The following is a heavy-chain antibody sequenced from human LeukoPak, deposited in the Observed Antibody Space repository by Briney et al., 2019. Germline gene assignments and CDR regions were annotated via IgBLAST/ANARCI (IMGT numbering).Heavy chain of an antibody. Sequence: ASETLSLTCSASGVSVGRFCWTWVRQPVGKGLEWIGRICATGSTIYNPFLKSRVTMSKDTSRNQFSLHLTSVTAADTAVYYCARDGYDDSTRGHDYWGQGTLVTVSS. CDR2: ICATGST. CDR3: ARDGYDDSTRGHDY. D-gene: IGHD5-12*01. J-gene: IGHJ4*02. CDR1: GVSVGRFC. V-gene: IGHV4-4*07.